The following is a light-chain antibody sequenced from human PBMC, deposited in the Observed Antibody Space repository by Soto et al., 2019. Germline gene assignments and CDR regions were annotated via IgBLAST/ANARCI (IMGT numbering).Light chain of an antibody. Sequence: EIVLTQSPATLSLSPGERATLSCRASQGITTYVAWYQHKPGQAPRLLIHDASDRATGIPARFSGSGSGTDFTLTISSLEPEDFAVYYCQQRSIWPLTFGGGTKVDIK. V-gene: IGKV3-11*01. CDR2: DAS. CDR3: QQRSIWPLT. J-gene: IGKJ4*01. CDR1: QGITTY.